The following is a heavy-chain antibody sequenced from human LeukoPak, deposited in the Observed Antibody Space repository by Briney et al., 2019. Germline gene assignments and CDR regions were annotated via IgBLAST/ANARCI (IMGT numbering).Heavy chain of an antibody. D-gene: IGHD6-19*01. CDR3: AKDALAVADLLGY. CDR2: IYSDNT. J-gene: IGHJ4*02. CDR1: GFTVSSNS. Sequence: GGSLRLSCTVSGFTVSSNSMSWVRQAPGKGLEWVSFIYSDNTHYSDSVKGRFTISRDNSKNTLYLQMNSLRAEDTAVYYCAKDALAVADLLGYWGQGTLVTVSS. V-gene: IGHV3-53*01.